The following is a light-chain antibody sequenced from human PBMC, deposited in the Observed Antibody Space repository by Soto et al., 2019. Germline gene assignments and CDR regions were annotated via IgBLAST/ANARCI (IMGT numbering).Light chain of an antibody. CDR1: SSDVGAYNF. Sequence: HSALTQPASVSGSPGQSITISCTGTSSDVGAYNFVSWHQQHPGKAPKLMIYNVYDRPSGISYRFSGSKSGNTASLTISGLQGEDEADYYCSVYTVSRTYVFGTGTKVTVL. V-gene: IGLV2-14*03. CDR3: SVYTVSRTYV. CDR2: NVY. J-gene: IGLJ1*01.